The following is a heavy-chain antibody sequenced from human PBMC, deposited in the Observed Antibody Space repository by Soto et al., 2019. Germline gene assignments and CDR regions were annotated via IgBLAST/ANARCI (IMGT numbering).Heavy chain of an antibody. CDR3: ARVPSQESRYVWFDP. Sequence: EVRLVASGGDLVQPGGSLRLSCEASGLTLSGYWMSWVRQAPGKGLEWVADINQDGSGEYYVDSVKGRFTMSRDNAKNSLYLFMHSLRAEDTAIYYCARVPSQESRYVWFDPWGQGTLVTVSS. J-gene: IGHJ5*02. V-gene: IGHV3-7*03. D-gene: IGHD3-16*01. CDR2: INQDGSGE. CDR1: GLTLSGYW.